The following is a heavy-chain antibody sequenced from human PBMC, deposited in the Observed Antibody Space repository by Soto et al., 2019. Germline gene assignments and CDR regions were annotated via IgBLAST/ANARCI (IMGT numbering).Heavy chain of an antibody. V-gene: IGHV3-48*02. CDR2: ISSSTK. Sequence: EVQLVESGGGMVQPGGSLRLSCAASGFTFSSYSRNWFGQAPGKGLEWVSYISSSTKYYADSVKGRFTISRDNAKNSLYLQMNSLRDEDTAVYYCARDTVDGFGEVHDYWGQGTLVTVSS. D-gene: IGHD3-10*01. CDR1: GFTFSSYS. CDR3: ARDTVDGFGEVHDY. J-gene: IGHJ4*02.